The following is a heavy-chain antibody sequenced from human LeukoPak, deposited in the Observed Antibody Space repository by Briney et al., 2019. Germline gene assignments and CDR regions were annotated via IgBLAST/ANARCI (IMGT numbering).Heavy chain of an antibody. CDR3: ARIRSDY. CDR2: IKQDGTEK. CDR1: GFSFSNYW. Sequence: PGGSLRLSCAASGFSFSNYWMNWVRQAPGKGLEWVANIKQDGTEKFYMDSVKGRFTISRDNAKNLLFLQMNSLRVEDTALYYCARIRSDYWGQGALVTVSS. D-gene: IGHD4-17*01. V-gene: IGHV3-7*01. J-gene: IGHJ4*02.